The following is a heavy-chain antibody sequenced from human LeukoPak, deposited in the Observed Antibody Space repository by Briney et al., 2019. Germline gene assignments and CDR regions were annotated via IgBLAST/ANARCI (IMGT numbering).Heavy chain of an antibody. J-gene: IGHJ3*02. Sequence: GGSLRLSCAASGFSFSSYGMHWVRQAPGKGLEWVAVISYDGSNKYYADSVKGRFTISRDNSKNTLYLQMNSLRAEDTAVYYCARDLGGLDIWGQGTMVTVSS. CDR2: ISYDGSNK. D-gene: IGHD3-16*01. V-gene: IGHV3-30*03. CDR1: GFSFSSYG. CDR3: ARDLGGLDI.